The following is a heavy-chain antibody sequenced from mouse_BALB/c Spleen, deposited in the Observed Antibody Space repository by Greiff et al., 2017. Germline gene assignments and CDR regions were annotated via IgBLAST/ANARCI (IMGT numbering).Heavy chain of an antibody. Sequence: VMLVESGPGLVAPSQSLSITCPVSGFSLTDYGVSWIRQPPGKGLEWLGVIWGGGSTYYNSALKSRLSISKDNSKSQVFLKMNSLQTDDTAMYYCAKRRTGYWAMDYWGQGTSVTVSS. J-gene: IGHJ4*01. CDR3: AKRRTGYWAMDY. D-gene: IGHD4-1*01. CDR1: GFSLTDYG. V-gene: IGHV2-6-5*01. CDR2: IWGGGST.